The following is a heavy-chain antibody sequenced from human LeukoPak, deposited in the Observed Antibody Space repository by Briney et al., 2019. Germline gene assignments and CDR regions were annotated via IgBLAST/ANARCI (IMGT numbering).Heavy chain of an antibody. CDR1: GFTFSSYW. J-gene: IGHJ4*02. D-gene: IGHD6-13*01. Sequence: GGSLRPSCAASGFTFSSYWMSWVRQAPGKGLEGVANMKYDGSEKYYVDSVKGRFTISRDNAKNSLYLQMNSLRAEDTAVYYCARDIEAAGLFLDYWGQGTLVTISS. CDR3: ARDIEAAGLFLDY. CDR2: MKYDGSEK. V-gene: IGHV3-7*01.